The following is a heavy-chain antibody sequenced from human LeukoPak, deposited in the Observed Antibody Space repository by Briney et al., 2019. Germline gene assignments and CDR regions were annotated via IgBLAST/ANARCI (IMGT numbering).Heavy chain of an antibody. V-gene: IGHV3-33*01. CDR3: AIPFSSGWYQLDY. J-gene: IGHJ4*02. D-gene: IGHD6-19*01. Sequence: GGSLRLSCAASGFTFSSYGMHWVRQAPGEGLEWVAVIWYDGSNKYYADSVKGRFTISRDNSKNTLYLQMNSLGAEDTAVYYCAIPFSSGWYQLDYWGQGTLVTVSS. CDR2: IWYDGSNK. CDR1: GFTFSSYG.